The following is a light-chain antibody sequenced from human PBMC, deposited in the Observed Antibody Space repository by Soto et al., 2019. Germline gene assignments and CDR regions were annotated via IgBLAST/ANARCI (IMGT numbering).Light chain of an antibody. J-gene: IGKJ4*01. CDR1: QSVSSSY. V-gene: IGKV3-20*01. CDR3: QQYGSSPQIT. Sequence: EIVLTQSPGTLSLSPGARATLSCRASQSVSSSYLAWYQQKPGQAPRLLIYGASSRATGIPDRFSGSGSGTDFTLTISRLEPEDFAVYYCQQYGSSPQITFGGGTKV. CDR2: GAS.